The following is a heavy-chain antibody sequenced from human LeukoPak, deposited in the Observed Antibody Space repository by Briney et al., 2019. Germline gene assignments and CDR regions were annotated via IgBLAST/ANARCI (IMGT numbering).Heavy chain of an antibody. V-gene: IGHV3-30*02. CDR3: ARRTTTGVLLWFGDYFDY. D-gene: IGHD3-10*01. CDR2: IRYDGSNK. Sequence: PGGSLRLSCAASGFTSSSYGMHWVRQAPGKGLEWVAFIRYDGSNKYYADSVKGRFTISRDNSKNTLYLQMNSLRAEDTAVYYCARRTTTGVLLWFGDYFDYWGQGTLVTVSS. CDR1: GFTSSSYG. J-gene: IGHJ4*02.